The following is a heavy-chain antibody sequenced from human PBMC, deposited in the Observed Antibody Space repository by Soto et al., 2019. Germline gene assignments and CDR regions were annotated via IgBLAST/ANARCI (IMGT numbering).Heavy chain of an antibody. Sequence: EVPLVESGGGLVKPGGSLRLSCAASGFTFSSYSMNWVRQAPGKGLEWVSSISSSSSYIYYADSVKGRFTISRDNAKNSLYLQMNSLRAEDTAVYYCARGIAAAEPGFDYWGQGTLVTVSS. J-gene: IGHJ4*02. D-gene: IGHD6-13*01. CDR1: GFTFSSYS. CDR2: ISSSSSYI. V-gene: IGHV3-21*01. CDR3: ARGIAAAEPGFDY.